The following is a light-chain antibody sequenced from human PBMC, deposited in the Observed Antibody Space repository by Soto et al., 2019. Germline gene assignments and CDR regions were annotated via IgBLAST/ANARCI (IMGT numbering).Light chain of an antibody. J-gene: IGKJ1*01. CDR1: QSISSW. Sequence: DIQMTQSPSTLSASVGDRVTITCRASQSISSWLAWYQQKPGKAPKLLIYDASSLESGVPSRFRGSGSGTGFTLTISSLPPDDFATYYCQQYNSYSGTFGRGTKVDIK. V-gene: IGKV1-5*01. CDR2: DAS. CDR3: QQYNSYSGT.